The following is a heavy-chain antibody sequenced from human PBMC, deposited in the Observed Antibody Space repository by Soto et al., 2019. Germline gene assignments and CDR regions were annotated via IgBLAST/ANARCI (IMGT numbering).Heavy chain of an antibody. CDR3: TRDPDRYGGFGELFGYYYYGMDV. V-gene: IGHV3-72*01. CDR1: GLAFSDHY. Sequence: PGGSLRLSCAASGLAFSDHYMDWVRQAPGKGLEWVGRSRNKANSFTTEYAASVNGRFSVSRDDSKNSLFLQMNSLKTEDTAVYYCTRDPDRYGGFGELFGYYYYGMDVWGQGTTVTVSS. CDR2: SRNKANSFTT. D-gene: IGHD3-10*01. J-gene: IGHJ6*02.